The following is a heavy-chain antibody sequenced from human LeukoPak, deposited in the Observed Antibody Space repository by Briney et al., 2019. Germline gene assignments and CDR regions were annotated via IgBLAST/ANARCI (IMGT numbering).Heavy chain of an antibody. V-gene: IGHV4-39*07. J-gene: IGHJ6*03. Sequence: SETLSLTCAVNGGSFSRYYWGWIRQPPGKGLEWIGSIYYSGSTYYNPSLKSRVTISVDTSKNQFSLKLSSVTAADTAVYYCARLNSSGWYRADYYYYMDVWGKGTTVTVSS. CDR2: IYYSGST. CDR3: ARLNSSGWYRADYYYYMDV. D-gene: IGHD6-19*01. CDR1: GGSFSRYY.